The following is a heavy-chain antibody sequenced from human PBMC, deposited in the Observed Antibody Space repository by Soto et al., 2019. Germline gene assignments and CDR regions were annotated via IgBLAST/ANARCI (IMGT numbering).Heavy chain of an antibody. J-gene: IGHJ5*02. V-gene: IGHV4-4*07. Sequence: SETLSLTCTGSGGAISSYYWSWIRQPAGKGLEWVGRINTSGTTKYNPSLESRVTMSLDTSKNQFFLTLSSVTAADTAVYYCARGGIVVVVGSQNWFAPWGQGTLVTVSS. CDR3: ARGGIVVVVGSQNWFAP. D-gene: IGHD2-21*01. CDR1: GGAISSYY. CDR2: INTSGTT.